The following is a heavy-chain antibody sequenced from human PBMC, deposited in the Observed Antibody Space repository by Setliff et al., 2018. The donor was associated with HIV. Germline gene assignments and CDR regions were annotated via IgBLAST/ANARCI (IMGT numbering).Heavy chain of an antibody. CDR1: GGPINSDSYY. J-gene: IGHJ4*02. CDR3: ARVSSSYYFLGAFDS. Sequence: SETLSLTCTVFGGPINSDSYYWTWIRQPAGKGLEWIGHIHTSGSTNYNPSLKSRVTISIDTSKNQFSLKLRSATATDTALYYCARVSSSYYFLGAFDSWGQGTLVTVSS. CDR2: IHTSGST. D-gene: IGHD6-13*01. V-gene: IGHV4-61*09.